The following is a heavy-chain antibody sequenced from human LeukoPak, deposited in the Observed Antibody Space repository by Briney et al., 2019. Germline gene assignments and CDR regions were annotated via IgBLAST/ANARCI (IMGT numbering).Heavy chain of an antibody. CDR1: GYTFTSDD. CDR2: MNPNSGNT. CDR3: ARGRGDGYNLYYYYMDV. J-gene: IGHJ6*03. V-gene: IGHV1-8*01. D-gene: IGHD5-24*01. Sequence: ASVKVSCKASGYTFTSDDINWVRQATGQGLGWMGWMNPNSGNTGYAQKFQGRVTMTRKTSISTAYMELSSLRSEDTAVYYCARGRGDGYNLYYYYMDVWGKGTTVTVSS.